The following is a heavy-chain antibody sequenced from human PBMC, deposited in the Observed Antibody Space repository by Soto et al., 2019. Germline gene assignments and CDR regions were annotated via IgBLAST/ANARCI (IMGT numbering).Heavy chain of an antibody. CDR2: IIPIFGTA. J-gene: IGHJ4*02. Sequence: SVKVSCKASGYTFTSYDINWVRQATGQGLEWMGGIIPIFGTANYAQKFQGRVTITADESTSTAYMELSSLRSEDTAVYYCARGDCSGGSCYVPFDYWGQGTLVTVSS. CDR3: ARGDCSGGSCYVPFDY. CDR1: GYTFTSYD. D-gene: IGHD2-15*01. V-gene: IGHV1-69*13.